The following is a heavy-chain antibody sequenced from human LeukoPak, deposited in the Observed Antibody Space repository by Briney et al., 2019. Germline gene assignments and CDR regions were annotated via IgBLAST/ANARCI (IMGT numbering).Heavy chain of an antibody. CDR3: ARDRSRDGHPTNY. J-gene: IGHJ4*02. D-gene: IGHD5-24*01. CDR2: IIPILGIA. Sequence: SVKVSCKASGYTFTSYAISWVRQAPGQGLEWMGRIIPILGIANYAQKFQGRVTITADKSTSTAYMELSSLRSEDTAVYYCARDRSRDGHPTNYWGQGTLVTVSS. CDR1: GYTFTSYA. V-gene: IGHV1-69*04.